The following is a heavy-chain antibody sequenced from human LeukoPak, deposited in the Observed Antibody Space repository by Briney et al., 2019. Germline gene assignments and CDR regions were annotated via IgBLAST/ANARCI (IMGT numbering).Heavy chain of an antibody. V-gene: IGHV1-18*01. CDR3: ARDGYSGSAFDY. CDR1: GYTFTSYG. J-gene: IGHJ4*02. Sequence: ASVKVSCKASGYTFTSYGISWVRQAPGQGLEWMGWISAYNGNTNYAQKLQGRVTITADKSTSTAYMELSSLRSEDTAVYYCARDGYSGSAFDYWGQGTLVTVSS. CDR2: ISAYNGNT. D-gene: IGHD1-26*01.